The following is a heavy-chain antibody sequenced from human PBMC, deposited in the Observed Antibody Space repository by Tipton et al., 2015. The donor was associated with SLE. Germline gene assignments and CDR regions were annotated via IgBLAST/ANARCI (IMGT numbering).Heavy chain of an antibody. CDR3: ARAPNGNYGDFDY. CDR1: GGTFNNYA. Sequence: QLVQSGAEVKKPGASVKVSCKASGGTFNNYAFSWVRQAPGHRLEWMGGTIPIFDTSDYAQRFQGRVRITADKSTTTVYMDLSSLRSEDTAIYYCARAPNGNYGDFDYWGQGTLVTVSS. J-gene: IGHJ4*02. CDR2: TIPIFDTS. D-gene: IGHD4-17*01. V-gene: IGHV1-69*06.